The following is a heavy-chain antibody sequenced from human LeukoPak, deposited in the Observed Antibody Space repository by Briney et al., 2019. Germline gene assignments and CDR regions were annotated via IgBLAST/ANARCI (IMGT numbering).Heavy chain of an antibody. CDR3: ARSKGAPVPVYDY. CDR1: GFTFSSYG. Sequence: GGSLRLSCAASGFTFSSYGMHWVRQAPGKGLEWVAVISYDGSNKYYADSVKGRFTISRDNSKNTLYLQMNSLRAEDTAVYYCARSKGAPVPVYDYWGQGTRVTVSS. J-gene: IGHJ4*02. CDR2: ISYDGSNK. V-gene: IGHV3-30*03. D-gene: IGHD6-6*01.